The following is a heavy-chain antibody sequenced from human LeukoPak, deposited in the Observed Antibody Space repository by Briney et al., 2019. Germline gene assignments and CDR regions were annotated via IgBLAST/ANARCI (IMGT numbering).Heavy chain of an antibody. J-gene: IGHJ4*02. CDR1: GFTFSSYG. CDR3: AKKGVATAALGY. CDR2: ISYDESNK. D-gene: IGHD5-12*01. Sequence: GRSLRLSCAASGFTFSSYGMQWVRQAPGKGLEWVAVISYDESNKWYADSVKGRFTISRDNSKNTLYLQMNSLRAEDTAVYYCAKKGVATAALGYWGQGTLVTVSS. V-gene: IGHV3-30*18.